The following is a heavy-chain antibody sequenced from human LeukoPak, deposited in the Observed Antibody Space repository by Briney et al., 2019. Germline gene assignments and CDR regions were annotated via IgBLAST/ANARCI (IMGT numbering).Heavy chain of an antibody. CDR1: GGSIRSGDYY. J-gene: IGHJ3*02. CDR3: ARPGGAYLYAFDI. V-gene: IGHV4-30-4*01. CDR2: IYFSGST. D-gene: IGHD2/OR15-2a*01. Sequence: NPSETLSLTCTVSGGSIRSGDYYWSWIRQPPGKGLEWIGYIYFSGSTYYNPSLKSRVTISVDTSKNQFSLKLNSVTAADTAVYYCARPGGAYLYAFDIWGQGTMVTVSS.